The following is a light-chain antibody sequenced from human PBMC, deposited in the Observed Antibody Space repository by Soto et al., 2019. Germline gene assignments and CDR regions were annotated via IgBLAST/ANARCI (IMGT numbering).Light chain of an antibody. CDR2: GAS. Sequence: EILMTQSPGTLSLSPGERATLSCRASQSVSSSYLAWYQQKPGQAPRLLIYGASSRATGIPDRFSGSGSGTDFTLTISSLEPEDFAAYYCQQYRTSPRTFGQGTKLEIK. J-gene: IGKJ2*01. V-gene: IGKV3-20*01. CDR1: QSVSSSY. CDR3: QQYRTSPRT.